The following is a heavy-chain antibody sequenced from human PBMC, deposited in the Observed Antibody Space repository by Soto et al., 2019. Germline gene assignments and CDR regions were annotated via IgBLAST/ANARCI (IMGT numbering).Heavy chain of an antibody. CDR2: IIPIFGTA. D-gene: IGHD3-10*01. CDR3: ARDRGRGGSGTSDAFDI. J-gene: IGHJ3*02. Sequence: ASVKVSCKASGGTFSSYAISWVRQAPGQGLEWMGGIIPIFGTANYAQKFQGRVTITADESTSTAYMELSSLRSEDTAVYYCARDRGRGGSGTSDAFDIWGQGTMVTVSS. V-gene: IGHV1-69*13. CDR1: GGTFSSYA.